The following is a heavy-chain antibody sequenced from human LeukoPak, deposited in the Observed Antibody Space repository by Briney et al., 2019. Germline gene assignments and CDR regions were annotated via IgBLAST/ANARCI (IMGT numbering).Heavy chain of an antibody. J-gene: IGHJ4*02. CDR2: ISGSGGST. D-gene: IGHD2-15*01. V-gene: IGHV3-23*01. CDR3: AKPPIVVVVAATYFDY. Sequence: PGGSLRLSCAASGFTFSSFGMSWVRQAPGKGLEWVSAISGSGGSTYYADSVKGRFTISRDNSKNTLYLQMNSLRAEDTAVYYCAKPPIVVVVAATYFDYWGQGTLVTVSS. CDR1: GFTFSSFG.